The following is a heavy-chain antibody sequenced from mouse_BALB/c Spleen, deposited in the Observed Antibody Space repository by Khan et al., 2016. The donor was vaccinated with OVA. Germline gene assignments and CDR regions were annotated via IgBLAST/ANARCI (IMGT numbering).Heavy chain of an antibody. CDR1: GYTFTSYD. V-gene: IGHV1S56*01. Sequence: VELKQSGAEVVKSGASVKLSCKASGYTFTSYDLNWVRQRPEQGLEWIGWFSPGVGTTKHNEKFKGKATLTTDKSSCTAYIQHSRLTTEDSAVYFCARRRGSMDYWGQGTSVTVSS. CDR3: ARRRGSMDY. CDR2: FSPGVGTT. J-gene: IGHJ4*01.